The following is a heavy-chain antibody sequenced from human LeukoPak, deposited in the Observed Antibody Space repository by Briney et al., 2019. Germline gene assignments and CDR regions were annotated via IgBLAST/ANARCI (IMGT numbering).Heavy chain of an antibody. D-gene: IGHD2/OR15-2a*01. CDR1: GFTFSDYY. J-gene: IGHJ5*02. Sequence: QAGGSLRLSCAASGFTFSDYYMSWIHQAPGKGLEWVSYISSSGSTIYYADSVKGRFTISRDNAKNSLYLQMNSLRAEDTAVYYCAKDAQLRSRWFDPWGQGTLVTVSS. V-gene: IGHV3-11*01. CDR3: AKDAQLRSRWFDP. CDR2: ISSSGSTI.